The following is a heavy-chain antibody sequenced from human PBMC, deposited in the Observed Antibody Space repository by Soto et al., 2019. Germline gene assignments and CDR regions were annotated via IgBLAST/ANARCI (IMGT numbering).Heavy chain of an antibody. V-gene: IGHV3-7*01. D-gene: IGHD1-26*01. CDR2: IKQDGSEK. CDR1: GFTFSNYW. Sequence: EVQLVESGGGLVQPGGSLTVSCAASGFTFSNYWMSWLRQAPGKGLEWVANIKQDGSEKYHVDSVKGRFTISRDNAMNSLYLQMHSLRADDMAVYYCARRASGASFDLWGQGTVVTVSS. CDR3: ARRASGASFDL. J-gene: IGHJ3*01.